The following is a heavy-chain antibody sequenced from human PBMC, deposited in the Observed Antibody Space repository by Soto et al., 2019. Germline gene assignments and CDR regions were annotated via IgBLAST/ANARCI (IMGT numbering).Heavy chain of an antibody. CDR3: ARDTDGLHY. CDR1: GLIFSNYK. CDR2: INTDGSIT. J-gene: IGHJ4*02. V-gene: IGHV3-74*01. Sequence: EVQLVESGGGLVQPGGSLRLSCAASGLIFSNYKMHWVRQAPGKGLVWVSRINTDGSITDYADSVKGRFTVSRDNPKNTLYLQMNSLRAEDTAVYYCARDTDGLHYWGQGILVTVSS.